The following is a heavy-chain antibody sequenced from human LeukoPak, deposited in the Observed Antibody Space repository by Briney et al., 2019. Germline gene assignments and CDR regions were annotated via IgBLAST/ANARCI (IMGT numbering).Heavy chain of an antibody. CDR3: AKRNSVPGAGGAYDF. V-gene: IGHV3-23*01. J-gene: IGHJ3*01. D-gene: IGHD6-19*01. CDR1: GYLFSSYP. Sequence: GGSLRLSCAASGYLFSSYPMIWVRQAPGKGLEWVSSIVGSDARTYYADSVERRFIISRNNSKNMLYLQMNSLRAEDTAVYYCAKRNSVPGAGGAYDFWGQGTMVTVSS. CDR2: IVGSDART.